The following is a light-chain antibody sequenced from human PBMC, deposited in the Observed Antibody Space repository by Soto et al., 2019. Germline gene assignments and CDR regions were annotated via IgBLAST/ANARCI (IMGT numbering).Light chain of an antibody. J-gene: IGLJ1*01. V-gene: IGLV1-51*01. CDR2: DDN. CDR1: RSNIGGNS. Sequence: VLTRQPCLSPAPGHKVKMSCSASRSNIGGNSVSWYQRLPGTAPKLLIYDDNKRPSGIPDRFSGSKSGTSATLGITGFQTGEEADYYCGSWDSSLSAYVFGTGTKVTVL. CDR3: GSWDSSLSAYV.